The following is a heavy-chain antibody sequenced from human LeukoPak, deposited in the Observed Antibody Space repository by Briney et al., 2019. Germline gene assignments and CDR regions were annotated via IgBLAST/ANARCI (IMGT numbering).Heavy chain of an antibody. D-gene: IGHD6-13*01. CDR2: INPNSGGT. J-gene: IGHJ4*02. CDR1: GYTFTGYY. V-gene: IGHV1-2*02. CDR3: ARDPYSSNLFDY. Sequence: GASVKVSCKASGYTFTGYYMHWVRQAPGQGLEWMGWINPNSGGTNYAQKFQGRVTTTRDTSISTAYMELSRLRSDDTAVYYCARDPYSSNLFDYWGQGTLVTVSS.